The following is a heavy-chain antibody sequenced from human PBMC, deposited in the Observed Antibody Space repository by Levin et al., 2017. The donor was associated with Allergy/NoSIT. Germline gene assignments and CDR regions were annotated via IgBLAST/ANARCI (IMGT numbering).Heavy chain of an antibody. Sequence: SETLSLTCTVSGGSISSSSYYWGWIRQPPGKGLEWIGSIYYSGSTYYNPSLKSRVTISVDTSKNQFSLKLSSVTAADTAVYYCARRMITFGGVIAHVPHTHFDYWGQGTLVTVSS. CDR3: ARRMITFGGVIAHVPHTHFDY. V-gene: IGHV4-39*01. D-gene: IGHD3-16*02. CDR2: IYYSGST. J-gene: IGHJ4*02. CDR1: GGSISSSSYY.